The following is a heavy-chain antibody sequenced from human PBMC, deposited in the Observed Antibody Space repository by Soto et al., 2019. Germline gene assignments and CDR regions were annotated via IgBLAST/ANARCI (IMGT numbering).Heavy chain of an antibody. V-gene: IGHV1-18*01. D-gene: IGHD3-16*01. Sequence: QVQLVQSRAEVKNPGASVTGSCKTFGYTFTSYGIGWARHAPGPGLEWMGWINTYNGNTNYAQNLQGRVNLNTGASPSTGYMELRSLRSNDTAIYYCAMVDVYVTPSPQDVWGQGTTVTVSS. CDR3: AMVDVYVTPSPQDV. CDR2: INTYNGNT. CDR1: GYTFTSYG. J-gene: IGHJ6*02.